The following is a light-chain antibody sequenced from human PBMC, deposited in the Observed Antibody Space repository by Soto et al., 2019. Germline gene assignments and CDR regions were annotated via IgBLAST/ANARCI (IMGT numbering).Light chain of an antibody. CDR3: SSYPTSSPVV. CDR1: RSDVGGYNY. Sequence: QSVLTQPASVSGSPGQSITISCTGTRSDVGGYNYVSWYQQHPDKAPKLMIYEVINRPSGVSNRFSGSKSCNTASLTISGRQAEDEADYYCSSYPTSSPVVFGGGTKLTVL. V-gene: IGLV2-14*01. CDR2: EVI. J-gene: IGLJ2*01.